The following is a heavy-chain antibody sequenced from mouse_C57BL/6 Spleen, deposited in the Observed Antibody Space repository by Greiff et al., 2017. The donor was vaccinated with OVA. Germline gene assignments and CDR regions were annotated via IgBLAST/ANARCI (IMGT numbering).Heavy chain of an antibody. CDR3: ATGAYYGNFSYWYFDV. CDR1: GFSLTSYG. D-gene: IGHD2-10*01. J-gene: IGHJ1*03. V-gene: IGHV2-5*01. Sequence: VKLLQSGPGLVQPSQSLSITCTVSGFSLTSYGVHWVRQSPGKGLEWLGVIWRGGSTDYNAAFMSRLSITKDNSKSQVFFKMNSLQADDTAIYYCATGAYYGNFSYWYFDVWGTGTTVTVSS. CDR2: IWRGGST.